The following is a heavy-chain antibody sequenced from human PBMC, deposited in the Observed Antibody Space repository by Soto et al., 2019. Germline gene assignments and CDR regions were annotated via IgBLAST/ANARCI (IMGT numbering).Heavy chain of an antibody. V-gene: IGHV1-46*01. D-gene: IGHD5-18*01. CDR1: GYTFTSYY. J-gene: IGHJ4*02. CDR3: ARGSADTAMVTGFVFFDY. CDR2: INPSGGST. Sequence: ASVKVSCKASGYTFTSYYMHWVRQAPGQGLEWMGIINPSGGSTSYAQKFQGGVTMTRDTSTSTVYMELSSLRSEDTAVYYCARGSADTAMVTGFVFFDYWGQGTLVTVSS.